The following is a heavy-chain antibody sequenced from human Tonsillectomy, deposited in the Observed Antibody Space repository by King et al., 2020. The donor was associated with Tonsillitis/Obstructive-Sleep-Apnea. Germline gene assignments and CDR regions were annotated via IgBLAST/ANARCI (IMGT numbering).Heavy chain of an antibody. J-gene: IGHJ4*02. V-gene: IGHV1-46*01. CDR3: ARRGAYCSSTSCYKFVDY. CDR1: GYTFTSYY. D-gene: IGHD2-2*02. Sequence: QLVQSGAEVKKPGASVKVSCKASGYTFTSYYMHCVRQAPGQGLEWMGIINPSGGSTSYAQKFQGRVTMTRDTSTSTVYMELSSLRSEDTAVYYCARRGAYCSSTSCYKFVDYWGQGTLVTVSS. CDR2: INPSGGST.